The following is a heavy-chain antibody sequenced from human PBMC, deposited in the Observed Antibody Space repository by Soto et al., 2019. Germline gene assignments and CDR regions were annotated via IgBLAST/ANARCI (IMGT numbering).Heavy chain of an antibody. CDR3: ARYEFGELSYYYYGMDV. J-gene: IGHJ6*02. CDR2: IIPIFGTA. Sequence: ASVKVSCKASGGTFSSYAISWVRQAPGQGLEWMGGIIPIFGTANYAQKFQGRVTITADESTSTAYMELSSLRSEDTAVYYCARYEFGELSYYYYGMDVWGQGTTVTVSS. D-gene: IGHD3-10*01. CDR1: GGTFSSYA. V-gene: IGHV1-69*13.